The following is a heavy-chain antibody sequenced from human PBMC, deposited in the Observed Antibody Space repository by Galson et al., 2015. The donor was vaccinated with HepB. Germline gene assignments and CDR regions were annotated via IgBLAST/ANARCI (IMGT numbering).Heavy chain of an antibody. J-gene: IGHJ4*02. Sequence: SCAASGFTFSNARMSWVRQAPGKGLEWVGHIKSKTDGGTTDYAAPVKGRFTISRDDSKITLYLQMNSLKTEDTAVYYCTTDLSFWGQGTLVTVSS. CDR3: TTDLSF. D-gene: IGHD3-16*01. V-gene: IGHV3-15*01. CDR2: IKSKTDGGTT. CDR1: GFTFSNAR.